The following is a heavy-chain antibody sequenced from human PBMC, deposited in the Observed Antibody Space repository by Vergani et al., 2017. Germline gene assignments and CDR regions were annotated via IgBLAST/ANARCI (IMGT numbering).Heavy chain of an antibody. Sequence: QVQLQESGPGVVKPSQTLSLTCAVSGSSISSGDYYWSWIRQPPGKGLEWIGYIYYSGSTYYNPSLKSRVTISVDTSKNQFSLKLSSVTAADTAVYYCARVRRDDSSGYYYYYGMDVWGQGTTVTVSS. V-gene: IGHV4-30-4*01. D-gene: IGHD3-22*01. J-gene: IGHJ6*02. CDR2: IYYSGST. CDR1: GSSISSGDYY. CDR3: ARVRRDDSSGYYYYYGMDV.